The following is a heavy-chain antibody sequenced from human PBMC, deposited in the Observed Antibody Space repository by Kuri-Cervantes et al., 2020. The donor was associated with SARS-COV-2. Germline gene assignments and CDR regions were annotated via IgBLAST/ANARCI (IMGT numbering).Heavy chain of an antibody. CDR3: ARGNTADAFDI. J-gene: IGHJ3*02. Sequence: ASVKVSCKASGYTFTSYDINWVRQATGQGLEWMGWMNPNSGNTNYAQKLQGRVTMTTDTSTSTAYMELSSLRSEDTAVYYCARGNTADAFDIWGQGTMVTVSS. D-gene: IGHD5-18*01. CDR1: GYTFTSYD. V-gene: IGHV1-8*02. CDR2: MNPNSGNT.